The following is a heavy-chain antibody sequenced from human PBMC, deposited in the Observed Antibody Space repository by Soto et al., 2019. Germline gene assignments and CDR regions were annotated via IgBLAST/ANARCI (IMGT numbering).Heavy chain of an antibody. J-gene: IGHJ6*02. Sequence: ASETLSLTCAVYGGSFSGYYWNWIRQPPGKGLEWIGEINHSGNTNYNPSLKSRVSISVDTSKNQFSLKLSSVTAADTAVYYCARDGYCSSSSCYASYGMDVWGQGTTVTVSS. CDR1: GGSFSGYY. CDR3: ARDGYCSSSSCYASYGMDV. CDR2: INHSGNT. D-gene: IGHD2-2*01. V-gene: IGHV4-34*01.